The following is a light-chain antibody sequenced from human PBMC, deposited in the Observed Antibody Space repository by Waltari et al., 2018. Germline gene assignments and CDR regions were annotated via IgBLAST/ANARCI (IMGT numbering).Light chain of an antibody. J-gene: IGKJ2*01. V-gene: IGKV1-39*01. CDR3: QQTYSTSPYT. CDR1: QNIRSH. CDR2: AAS. Sequence: DIQMTQSPSSLSASVGDRVTITCRASQNIRSHLNWYQQSPGKTPRPLIFAASSLQSGVPSRFGGSGSGTEFTLTISSLQPEDFATYYCQQTYSTSPYTFGQGTKLEIK.